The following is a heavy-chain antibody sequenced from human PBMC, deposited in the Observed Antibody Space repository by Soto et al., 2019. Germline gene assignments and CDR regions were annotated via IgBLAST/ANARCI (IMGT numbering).Heavy chain of an antibody. CDR1: GGSFSGYY. CDR3: ARGVSQWLVRELFDY. D-gene: IGHD6-19*01. Sequence: SDNLSLTCAVYGGSFSGYYWSWIRQPPGKGLEWIGEINHSGSTNYNPSLKSRVTISVDTSKNQFSLKLSSVTAADTAVYYCARGVSQWLVRELFDYWVQETLITVS. V-gene: IGHV4-34*01. CDR2: INHSGST. J-gene: IGHJ4*02.